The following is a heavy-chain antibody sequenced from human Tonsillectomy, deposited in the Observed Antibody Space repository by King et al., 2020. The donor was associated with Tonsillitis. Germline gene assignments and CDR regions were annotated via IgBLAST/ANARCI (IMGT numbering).Heavy chain of an antibody. Sequence: VQLVESGAEVKKPGESLKISCKGSGYSFTSYWIGWVRQMPGKGLEWMGIIYPGDSDTRYSPSFQGQVTISADKSIGTAYLQWSSLKASDTAMYYFAGATLRLGDFSLYGAFDNWGQGTLVTVSS. D-gene: IGHD3-16*02. V-gene: IGHV5-51*01. CDR3: AGATLRLGDFSLYGAFDN. CDR2: IYPGDSDT. J-gene: IGHJ4*02. CDR1: GYSFTSYW.